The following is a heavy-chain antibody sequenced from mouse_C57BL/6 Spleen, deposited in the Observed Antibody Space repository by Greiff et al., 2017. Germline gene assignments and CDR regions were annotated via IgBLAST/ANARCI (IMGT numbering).Heavy chain of an antibody. V-gene: IGHV1-69*01. CDR3: ARRGYPYAMDY. J-gene: IGHJ4*01. CDR1: GYTFTSYW. Sequence: VKLQQPGAELVMPGASVKLSCKASGYTFTSYWMHWVKQRPGQGLEWIGEIDPSDSYTNYNQKFKGKSTLTVDKSSSTAYMQRSSLTSEDSAVYYCARRGYPYAMDYWGQGTSVTVSS. D-gene: IGHD2-14*01. CDR2: IDPSDSYT.